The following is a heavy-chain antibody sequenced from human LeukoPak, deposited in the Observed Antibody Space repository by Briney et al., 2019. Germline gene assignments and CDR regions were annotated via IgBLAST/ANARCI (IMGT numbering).Heavy chain of an antibody. Sequence: GGSLRLSCAASGFTFSSSAMSWVRQAPGKGLEWVSSIVGSGVTTYYADSVKGRFAISRDNSKNTLYLQMTSLRAEYAAIYYCAKDQMPARPEHWGQGTLVIVSS. D-gene: IGHD6-6*01. CDR1: GFTFSSSA. CDR3: AKDQMPARPEH. CDR2: IVGSGVTT. J-gene: IGHJ4*02. V-gene: IGHV3-23*01.